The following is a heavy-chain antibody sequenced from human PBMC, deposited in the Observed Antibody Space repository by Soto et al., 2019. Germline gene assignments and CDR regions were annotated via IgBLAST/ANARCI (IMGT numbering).Heavy chain of an antibody. Sequence: ASVKVSCKASGYTFTSYYMHWVRQAPGQGLEWMGIINPSGGSTSYAQKFQGRVTMTRDTSTSTVYMELSSLRSEDTAVYYCARGGYCSGGSCYLRGDYYYYIDVWGKGTTVTVSS. CDR1: GYTFTSYY. V-gene: IGHV1-46*03. CDR3: ARGGYCSGGSCYLRGDYYYYIDV. CDR2: INPSGGST. J-gene: IGHJ6*03. D-gene: IGHD2-15*01.